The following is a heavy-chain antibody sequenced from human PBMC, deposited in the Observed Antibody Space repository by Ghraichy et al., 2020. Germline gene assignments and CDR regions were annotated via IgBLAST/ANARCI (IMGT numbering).Heavy chain of an antibody. CDR2: IYSGGST. Sequence: GGSLRLSYAASGFTVSSNYMSWVRQAPGKGLEWVSVIYSGGSTYYADSVKGRFTISRDNSKNTLYLQMNSLRAEDTAVYYCAREFSAVAGGDYNWFDPWGQGTLVTVSS. CDR1: GFTVSSNY. J-gene: IGHJ5*02. CDR3: AREFSAVAGGDYNWFDP. D-gene: IGHD6-19*01. V-gene: IGHV3-53*01.